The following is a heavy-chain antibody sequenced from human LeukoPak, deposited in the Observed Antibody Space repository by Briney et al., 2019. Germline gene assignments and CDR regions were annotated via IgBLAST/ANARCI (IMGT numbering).Heavy chain of an antibody. D-gene: IGHD3-3*01. CDR2: MDEDGGDI. J-gene: IGHJ6*03. CDR3: AREGIFGLLHYYMDV. V-gene: IGHV3-7*01. Sequence: TGGSLRLSCAASGFTFSSYRMTWVRQAPGKGLEWVANMDEDGGDIYYVDSVKGRFTISRDNAKKSLYLQMNSLRAEDTAVYYCAREGIFGLLHYYMDVWGKGTTVTVSS. CDR1: GFTFSSYR.